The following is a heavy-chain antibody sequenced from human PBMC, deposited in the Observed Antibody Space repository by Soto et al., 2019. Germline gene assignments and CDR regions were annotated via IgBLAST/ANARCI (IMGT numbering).Heavy chain of an antibody. Sequence: VQLVESGGGLVQPGGSLRLSCAASGFTFSSYSMNWVRQAPGKGLEWVSYISSSSSTIYYADSVKGRFTISRDNAKNSLYLQMNSLRAEDTAVDYCAAGAALQYYYYYYMDVWGKGTTVTVSS. V-gene: IGHV3-48*01. D-gene: IGHD1-26*01. CDR1: GFTFSSYS. CDR3: AAGAALQYYYYYYMDV. CDR2: ISSSSSTI. J-gene: IGHJ6*03.